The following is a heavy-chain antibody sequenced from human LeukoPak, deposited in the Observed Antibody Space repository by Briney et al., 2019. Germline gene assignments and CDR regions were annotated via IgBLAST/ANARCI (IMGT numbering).Heavy chain of an antibody. Sequence: GGSLRLSCAASGFTFSSYSMSWVRQAPGKGLEWVSSISYSGSTTYYADFVKGRFTISRDNYKNTLYLQITSLRAEDTGVYYCAKDHLPGIVVADRDYWGQGTLVTVSS. V-gene: IGHV3-23*01. CDR2: ISYSGSTT. CDR3: AKDHLPGIVVADRDY. CDR1: GFTFSSYS. D-gene: IGHD6-19*01. J-gene: IGHJ4*02.